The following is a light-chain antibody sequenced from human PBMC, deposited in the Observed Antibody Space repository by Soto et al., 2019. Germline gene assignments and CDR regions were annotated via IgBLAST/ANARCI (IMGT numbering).Light chain of an antibody. V-gene: IGKV3-15*01. J-gene: IGKJ1*01. CDR1: QGVSSN. CDR2: GAS. CDR3: QQYHNWPPWT. Sequence: IVMAQSPATLSVSPGERATLSCRASQGVSSNLAWYQQKPGQAPRLLIYGASTRATGIPARFSGSGSGTDFTLPISSLQSEDFAVYYCQQYHNWPPWTFGQGTKVELK.